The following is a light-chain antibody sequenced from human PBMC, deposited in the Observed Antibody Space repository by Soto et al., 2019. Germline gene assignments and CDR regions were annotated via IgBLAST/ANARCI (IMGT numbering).Light chain of an antibody. CDR3: QQYGSPPPYT. CDR1: QSVSNNY. J-gene: IGKJ2*01. CDR2: GSS. Sequence: EVVLTQSPGTLSLSPGERATLSCRASQSVSNNYLAWYQQKPGQGPRLLIFGSSDRATGIPDRFSGSGSGKDLTLTISRLEPEDFAVYYCQQYGSPPPYTFGQGTKLEIK. V-gene: IGKV3-20*01.